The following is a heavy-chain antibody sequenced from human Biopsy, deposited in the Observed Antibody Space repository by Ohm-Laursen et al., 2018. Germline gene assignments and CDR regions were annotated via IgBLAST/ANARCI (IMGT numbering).Heavy chain of an antibody. CDR1: GYSLTELS. V-gene: IGHV1-24*01. Sequence: ASVKVSCKVSGYSLTELSMHGVRQAPGKGLEWMGGFAPENGKTVYAQNFQARVSMTEDTSTDTAYMELRSLRSEDTAVYYCAADINVWNVNYWGQGTQVTVSP. CDR2: FAPENGKT. J-gene: IGHJ4*02. D-gene: IGHD1-1*01. CDR3: AADINVWNVNY.